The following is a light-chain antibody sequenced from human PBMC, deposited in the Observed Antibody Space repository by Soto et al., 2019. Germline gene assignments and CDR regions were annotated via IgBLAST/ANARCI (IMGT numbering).Light chain of an antibody. V-gene: IGKV3-20*01. CDR2: DAS. CDR3: QQYGTSPTT. CDR1: QSVTSSC. Sequence: EIVLTQSPGTLSLSPGERATLSCRASQSVTSSCLAWYQQKPGQAPRLLIYDASTRATGIPDRFSGSGSGTDFTLTISRLEPEDFAVYYCQQYGTSPTTFGGGTKVEIK. J-gene: IGKJ4*01.